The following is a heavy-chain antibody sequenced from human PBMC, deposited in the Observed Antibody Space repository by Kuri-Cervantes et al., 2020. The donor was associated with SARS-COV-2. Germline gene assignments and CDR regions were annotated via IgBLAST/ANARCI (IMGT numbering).Heavy chain of an antibody. V-gene: IGHV1-24*01. CDR1: GYTRTELS. J-gene: IGHJ6*02. CDR2: FDPEDGET. CDR3: ATGIGYCSGGSCYNYYYGMDV. Sequence: ASVKDSCKVSGYTRTELSMHWVRQAPGKGLEWMGGFDPEDGETIYAQKFQGRVTMTEDTSTDTAYMELSSLRSEDTAVYYCATGIGYCSGGSCYNYYYGMDVWGQGTTVTVSS. D-gene: IGHD2-15*01.